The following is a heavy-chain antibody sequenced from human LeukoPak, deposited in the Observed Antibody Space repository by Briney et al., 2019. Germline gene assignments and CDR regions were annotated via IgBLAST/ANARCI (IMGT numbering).Heavy chain of an antibody. Sequence: PGGSLRLSCAASGFTFSMYAMSWVRQAPGKGLEWVSVISVDGGGTYYADSVKGRFTISRVNSKSTLYLQMNSLRAEDTAVYYCAKDSVGVAGPDYWGQGSLVTVSS. V-gene: IGHV3-23*01. D-gene: IGHD6-19*01. CDR2: ISVDGGGT. J-gene: IGHJ4*02. CDR1: GFTFSMYA. CDR3: AKDSVGVAGPDY.